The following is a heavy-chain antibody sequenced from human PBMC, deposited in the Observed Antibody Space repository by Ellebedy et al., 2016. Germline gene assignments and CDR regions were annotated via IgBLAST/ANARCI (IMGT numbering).Heavy chain of an antibody. CDR1: GYTFTSYD. D-gene: IGHD6-13*01. CDR2: ISAYNGNT. V-gene: IGHV1-18*01. CDR3: ARGIITAVGLQPNFDY. Sequence: ASVKVSCKASGYTFTSYDINWVRQAPGQGLEWMGWISAYNGNTNYAQNLQGRVTMTTDTSTSTAYMELSSLRSEDTAVYYCARGIITAVGLQPNFDYWGQGALVTVSS. J-gene: IGHJ4*02.